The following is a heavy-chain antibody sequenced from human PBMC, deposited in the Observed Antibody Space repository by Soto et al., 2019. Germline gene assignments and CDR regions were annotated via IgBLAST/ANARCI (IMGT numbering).Heavy chain of an antibody. CDR2: IAANGGAA. Sequence: PGGSLRLSCAASGFTFSNYAMSWVRQAPGKGPEWVAGIAANGGAAYLADSVKGRFTISRDNAKNTLYLQMNSLRAEDTAVYYCARSRGATDDAFDIWGQGTMVTVSS. D-gene: IGHD1-26*01. CDR1: GFTFSNYA. CDR3: ARSRGATDDAFDI. V-gene: IGHV3-23*01. J-gene: IGHJ3*02.